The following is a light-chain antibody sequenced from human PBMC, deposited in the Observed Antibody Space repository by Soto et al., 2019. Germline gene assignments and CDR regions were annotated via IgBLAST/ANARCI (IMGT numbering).Light chain of an antibody. CDR2: EVS. CDR3: ISYAGSSIWV. J-gene: IGLJ3*02. Sequence: QSALTQPPSASGSPGQSATISCTGTSSDVGAYNFVSWYQQHPGKAPKLMIYEVSKRPSGVPDRFSGSKSGNTASLTVSGLQAEDDADYYCISYAGSSIWVFGGGTKVTVL. CDR1: SSDVGAYNF. V-gene: IGLV2-8*01.